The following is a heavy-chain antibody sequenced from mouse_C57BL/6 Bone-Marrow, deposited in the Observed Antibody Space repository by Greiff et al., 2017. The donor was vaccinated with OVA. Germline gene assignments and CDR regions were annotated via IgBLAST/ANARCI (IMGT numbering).Heavy chain of an antibody. CDR3: ARLRGDYYAMDY. D-gene: IGHD1-1*01. CDR1: GFTFSDYY. J-gene: IGHJ4*01. Sequence: DVMLVESGGGLVQPGGSLKLSCAASGFTFSDYYMYWVRQTPEKRLEWVAYISNGGGSTYYPDTVKGRFTISRDNAKNTLYLQMSRLKSEDTAMYYCARLRGDYYAMDYWGQGTSVTVSS. V-gene: IGHV5-12*01. CDR2: ISNGGGST.